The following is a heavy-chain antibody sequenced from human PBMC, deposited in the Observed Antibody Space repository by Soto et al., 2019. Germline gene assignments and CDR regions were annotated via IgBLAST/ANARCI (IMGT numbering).Heavy chain of an antibody. V-gene: IGHV1-18*01. CDR2: ISAHNGNT. CDR1: GYTFTSYG. D-gene: IGHD3-16*02. Sequence: ASVKVSCKASGYTFTSYGISWVRQAPGQGLEWMGWISAHNGNTNYAQKLQGRVTMTTDTSTSTAYMELRSLRSDDTAVYYCARDRPRPDYVWGSYRYTHAFDIWGQGTMVTVSS. J-gene: IGHJ3*02. CDR3: ARDRPRPDYVWGSYRYTHAFDI.